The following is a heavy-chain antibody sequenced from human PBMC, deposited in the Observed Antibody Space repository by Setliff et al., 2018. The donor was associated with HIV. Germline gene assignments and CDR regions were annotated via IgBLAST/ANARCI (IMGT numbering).Heavy chain of an antibody. CDR1: GDSISSDYW. J-gene: IGHJ4*02. Sequence: SETLSLTCSVSGDSISSDYWWTWVRQPPGTGLEWIAEIHPSGRTNFNPSLKTRVTTSVDKSKNQLSLNLSSVTAADTAVYYCVRGGHWRFDYWGQGTLVTVSS. D-gene: IGHD1-1*01. CDR2: IHPSGRT. CDR3: VRGGHWRFDY. V-gene: IGHV4-4*02.